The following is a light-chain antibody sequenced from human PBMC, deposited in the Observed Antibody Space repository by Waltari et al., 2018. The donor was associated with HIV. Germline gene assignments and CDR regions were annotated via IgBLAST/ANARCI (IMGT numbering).Light chain of an antibody. CDR2: AAY. J-gene: IGKJ1*01. CDR3: QQSYSTPRT. V-gene: IGKV1-39*01. Sequence: DIQMTPSPSSLSASVGDRLTITCRASQSISSYLNWYQQKPGKAPKLLIYAAYSLQNGVPSRFSGSGSGTDFTLTISSLQPEDFATYYCQQSYSTPRTFGQGTKVEIK. CDR1: QSISSY.